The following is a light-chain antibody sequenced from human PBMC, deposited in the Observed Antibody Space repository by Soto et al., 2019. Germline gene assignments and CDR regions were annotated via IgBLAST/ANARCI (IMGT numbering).Light chain of an antibody. J-gene: IGKJ4*01. CDR2: GAS. Sequence: EIVLTQSPGTLSLSPGERATLSCRASQSVSSSYLAWYQQKPGQAPRLVIYGASSRATGVPARFSGSGSGTEFTLTISSLQSEDFAVYYCQQYGDWPLTFGGGAKVEIE. CDR3: QQYGDWPLT. V-gene: IGKV3-20*01. CDR1: QSVSSSY.